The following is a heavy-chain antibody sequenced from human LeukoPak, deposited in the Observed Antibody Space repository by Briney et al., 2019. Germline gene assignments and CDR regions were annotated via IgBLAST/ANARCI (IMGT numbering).Heavy chain of an antibody. CDR1: GGSFSGYY. Sequence: SETLSLTCAVYGGSFSGYYWSWIRQPPGKGLEWIGEIDHSGSTNYNPSLKSRVTISVDTSKNQFTLKLSSVTAADTAVYYCARSIEVVVITPLGYWGQGTLVTVSS. CDR3: ARSIEVVVITPLGY. D-gene: IGHD3-22*01. V-gene: IGHV4-34*01. J-gene: IGHJ4*02. CDR2: IDHSGST.